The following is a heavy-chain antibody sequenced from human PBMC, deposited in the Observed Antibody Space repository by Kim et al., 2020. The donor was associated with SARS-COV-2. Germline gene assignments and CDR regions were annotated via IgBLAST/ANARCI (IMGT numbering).Heavy chain of an antibody. J-gene: IGHJ4*02. V-gene: IGHV4-34*01. CDR3: ARNVKVGDTTDPFDY. D-gene: IGHD1-26*01. CDR2: INHSGST. Sequence: SETLSLTCAVYGGSFSGYYWSWIRQRPGKGLEWVGEINHSGSTNSYPSLKSRVTISVDTSKNQFSLKLSPVTAADTAVYYCARNVKVGDTTDPFDYWGQGTLVTVSS. CDR1: GGSFSGYY.